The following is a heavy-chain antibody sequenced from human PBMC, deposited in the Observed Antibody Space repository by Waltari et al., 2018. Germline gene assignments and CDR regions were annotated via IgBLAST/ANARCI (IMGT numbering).Heavy chain of an antibody. V-gene: IGHV4-39*01. CDR3: ARGESFYDYGDYGLDAFDI. Sequence: QLQLQESGPGLVKPSETLSLTCTVSGGSISSSSYYWGWIRQPPGKGLVWIGTIYYRGTTYYNPSLKSRVTISVDTSKKQFSLKLRSVTAPDTAVYYCARGESFYDYGDYGLDAFDIWGQGTMVTVSS. J-gene: IGHJ3*02. CDR1: GGSISSSSYY. D-gene: IGHD4-17*01. CDR2: IYYRGTT.